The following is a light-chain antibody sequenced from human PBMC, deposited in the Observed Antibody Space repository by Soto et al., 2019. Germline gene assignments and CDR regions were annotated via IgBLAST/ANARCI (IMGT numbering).Light chain of an antibody. V-gene: IGLV1-47*02. CDR2: SNN. J-gene: IGLJ1*01. CDR3: AAWDDSSSAHYV. CDR1: SFNIGSNY. Sequence: QSVLTQPPSASGTPGQRVTISCSGSSFNIGSNYVYWYQQLPGTAPKLLIYSNNQRPSGVPDRFSGAKSGTSASLAISGLRSEDEADYYCAAWDDSSSAHYVFGTGTKLTVL.